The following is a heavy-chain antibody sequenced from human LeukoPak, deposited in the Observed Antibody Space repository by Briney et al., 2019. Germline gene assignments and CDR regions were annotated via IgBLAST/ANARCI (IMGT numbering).Heavy chain of an antibody. D-gene: IGHD6-19*01. CDR3: ATLIYSSVWYFDY. Sequence: SETLSLTCTVSGGSISSGSYNWGWLRQPPGKGLEWIGSIYYTGSTYYNPSLKSRVSISVDTSKNQFSLRLSSVTAADTAVYYCATLIYSSVWYFDYWGQGTLVTVSS. V-gene: IGHV4-39*01. CDR1: GGSISSGSYN. CDR2: IYYTGST. J-gene: IGHJ4*02.